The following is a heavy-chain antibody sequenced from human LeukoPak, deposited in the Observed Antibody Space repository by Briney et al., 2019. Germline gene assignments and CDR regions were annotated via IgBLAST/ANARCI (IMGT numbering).Heavy chain of an antibody. CDR2: IKQDGSEK. J-gene: IGHJ6*03. D-gene: IGHD2/OR15-2a*01. CDR1: GFTFSTYW. CDR3: ARGGKIAGYYYFYMDV. V-gene: IGHV3-7*01. Sequence: GGSLRLSCVGSGFTFSTYWMIWVRQAPGKGLEWVAHIKQDGSEKYYVDSVKGRFTISRDNAKNSLFLQVNSLGAEDTAVYYCARGGKIAGYYYFYMDVWGKGTTVIVSS.